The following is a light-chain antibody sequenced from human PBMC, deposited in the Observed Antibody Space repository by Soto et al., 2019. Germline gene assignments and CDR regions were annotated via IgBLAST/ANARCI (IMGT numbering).Light chain of an antibody. CDR1: QSVSID. V-gene: IGKV3-15*01. J-gene: IGKJ1*01. CDR2: GAS. CDR3: QQYNKWPLT. Sequence: TKSPGTLALYPEEIAPFSWRASQSVSIDLAWYQQTPGQAPRLLIYGASTRATGIPVRFSGSASGTEFTLTISSLQSEDFTVYYCQQYNKWPLTFGQGTMVDIK.